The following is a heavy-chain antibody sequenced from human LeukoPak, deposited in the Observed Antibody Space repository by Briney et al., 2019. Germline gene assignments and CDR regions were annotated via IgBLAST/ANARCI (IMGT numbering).Heavy chain of an antibody. CDR2: IKQDGSET. CDR3: ARDGEMPTIYFDY. CDR1: GFTFSSHW. J-gene: IGHJ4*02. V-gene: IGHV3-7*01. D-gene: IGHD5-24*01. Sequence: PGGSLRLSCAVSGFTFSSHWMSWVRQAPGEGLEWVANIKQDGSETYYVDSVKGRFTISRDDAKNSLFLQMNSLRAEDTAVYYCARDGEMPTIYFDYWGQGTLVTVSS.